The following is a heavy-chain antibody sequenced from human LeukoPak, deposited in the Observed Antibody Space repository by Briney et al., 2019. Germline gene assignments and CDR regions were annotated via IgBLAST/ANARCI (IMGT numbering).Heavy chain of an antibody. J-gene: IGHJ4*02. CDR3: ERPPDSGGTLDYFDY. V-gene: IGHV3-30-3*01. Sequence: GRSLRLSCAASGFIFSNHAIHWVRQAPGKGLEWVAVISYDGSEKSYGDSVKGRFTISRDNSKNTLYLQMNCLRPEDTAVYYCERPPDSGGTLDYFDYRGRGALVTVP. CDR2: ISYDGSEK. CDR1: GFIFSNHA. D-gene: IGHD4-23*01.